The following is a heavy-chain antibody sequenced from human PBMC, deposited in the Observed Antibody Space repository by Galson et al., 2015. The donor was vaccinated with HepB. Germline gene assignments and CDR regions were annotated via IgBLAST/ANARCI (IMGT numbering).Heavy chain of an antibody. J-gene: IGHJ4*02. D-gene: IGHD3-3*01. CDR3: ARGPTIFGVVISGDFDY. Sequence: SLRLSCAASGFTFSDYYMSWIRQAPGKGLEWVSYISSSGSTIYYADSVKGRFTISRDNAKNSLYLQMNSLRAEDTAVYYCARGPTIFGVVISGDFDYWGQGTLVTVSS. CDR2: ISSSGSTI. CDR1: GFTFSDYY. V-gene: IGHV3-11*04.